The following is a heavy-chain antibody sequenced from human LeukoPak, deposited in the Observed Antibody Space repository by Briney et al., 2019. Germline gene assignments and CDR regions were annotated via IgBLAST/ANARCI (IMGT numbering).Heavy chain of an antibody. CDR3: ARKGYYASSGYLGYFQH. CDR1: GFTVSTNY. CDR2: IYSGGTT. V-gene: IGHV3-66*01. D-gene: IGHD3-22*01. Sequence: GGPLRLSCAASGFTVSTNYMTWVRQAPGKGLEWVSIIYSGGTTYYADSVKGRFTISRDNSKNTLYLQMTSLRAEDTAVYYCARKGYYASSGYLGYFQHWGQGTLVTVSS. J-gene: IGHJ1*01.